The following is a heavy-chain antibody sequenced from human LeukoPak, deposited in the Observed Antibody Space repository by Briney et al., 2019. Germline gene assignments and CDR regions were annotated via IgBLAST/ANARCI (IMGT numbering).Heavy chain of an antibody. CDR2: ISYSGST. Sequence: KTSETLSLTCTVSGGSISSGGYYWSWIRQPPGKGLDWIGYISYSGSTNYNPSLKSRVTTSVDTSKNQFSLQLSSVTAADTAVYYCARHRTRWLDDDAFDIWGQGTMVTVSS. J-gene: IGHJ3*02. CDR1: GGSISSGGYY. D-gene: IGHD5-24*01. CDR3: ARHRTRWLDDDAFDI. V-gene: IGHV4-61*08.